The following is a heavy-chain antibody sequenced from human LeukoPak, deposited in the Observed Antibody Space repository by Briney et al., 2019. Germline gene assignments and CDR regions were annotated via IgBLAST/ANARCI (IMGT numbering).Heavy chain of an antibody. Sequence: PSETLSLTCAVYGGSFSGYYWSWIRQPPGKGLEWIGEINHSGSTNYNPSLKSRVTISVDTSKNQFSLKLSSVTAADTAVYYCASHGRMRHYYDSSGYYYAYYFDYWGQGTLVTVSS. CDR2: INHSGST. V-gene: IGHV4-34*01. D-gene: IGHD3-22*01. CDR1: GGSFSGYY. CDR3: ASHGRMRHYYDSSGYYYAYYFDY. J-gene: IGHJ4*02.